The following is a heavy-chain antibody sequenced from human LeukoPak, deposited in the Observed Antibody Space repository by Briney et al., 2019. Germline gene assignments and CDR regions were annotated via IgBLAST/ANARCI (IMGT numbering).Heavy chain of an antibody. CDR2: INSDGSST. J-gene: IGHJ4*02. CDR3: ARYNDFRYYFDY. D-gene: IGHD1-1*01. Sequence: PGGSLRLSCAASGFTFSSYWMHWVRQAPGKGLVWVSRINSDGSSTSYADSVKGRFTISRDNAKNSLYLQMNSLRAEDTAVYYCARYNDFRYYFDYWGQGTLVTVSS. V-gene: IGHV3-74*01. CDR1: GFTFSSYW.